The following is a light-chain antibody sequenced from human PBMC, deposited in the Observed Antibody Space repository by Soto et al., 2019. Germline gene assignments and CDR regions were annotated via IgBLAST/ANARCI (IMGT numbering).Light chain of an antibody. CDR3: QHADIGPLIT. Sequence: IVMTQSPATLSVSPGERATLSCRASQSVSIYLAWYQQTPVQAPRLLIYDASNRATGIPARFSGSGSGTDFTLTISSLQPEDFATYFSQHADIGPLITFGQGTRLEIK. J-gene: IGKJ5*01. V-gene: IGKV3D-15*01. CDR1: QSVSIY. CDR2: DAS.